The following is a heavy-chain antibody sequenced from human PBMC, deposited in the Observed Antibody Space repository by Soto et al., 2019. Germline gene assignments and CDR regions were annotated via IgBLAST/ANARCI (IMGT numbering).Heavy chain of an antibody. CDR1: GYTFTSYG. CDR3: AVDYGGNAAMVFDY. Sequence: GASVKVSCKASGYTFTSYGVSWVRQAPGQGLEWMGWISAYNGNTNYAQKLQGRVTMTTDTSTSTAYMELSSLRSEDTAVYYCAVDYGGNAAMVFDYSGQGTLVTVSS. J-gene: IGHJ4*02. V-gene: IGHV1-18*01. CDR2: ISAYNGNT. D-gene: IGHD5-18*01.